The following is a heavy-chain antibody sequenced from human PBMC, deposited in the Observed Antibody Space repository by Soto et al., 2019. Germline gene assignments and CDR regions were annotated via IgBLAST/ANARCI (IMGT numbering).Heavy chain of an antibody. V-gene: IGHV4-38-2*02. CDR3: ARDLLVDPGYGDYESLDY. Sequence: SETLSLTCAVSGYSISSGYYWGWIRQPPGKGLEWIGSIYHSGSTYYNPSLKSRVTISVDTSKNQFSLKLSSVTAADTAVYYCARDLLVDPGYGDYESLDYWGQGTLVTVSS. D-gene: IGHD4-17*01. CDR2: IYHSGST. CDR1: GYSISSGYY. J-gene: IGHJ4*02.